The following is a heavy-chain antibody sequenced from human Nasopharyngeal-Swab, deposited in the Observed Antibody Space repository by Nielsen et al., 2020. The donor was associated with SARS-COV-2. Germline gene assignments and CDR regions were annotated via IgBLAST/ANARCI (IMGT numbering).Heavy chain of an antibody. CDR3: VKHQGSSSDQ. Sequence: GESLKISCKGSGFTFRNYALSWVRQTPGKGLEWVSTIGFRADDTHYVDSVEGRFTVSRDNAKNTLYLQMNSLRVEDTAVYYCVKHQGSSSDQWGQGTLVTVSS. J-gene: IGHJ4*02. V-gene: IGHV3-23*01. CDR1: GFTFRNYA. CDR2: IGFRADDT.